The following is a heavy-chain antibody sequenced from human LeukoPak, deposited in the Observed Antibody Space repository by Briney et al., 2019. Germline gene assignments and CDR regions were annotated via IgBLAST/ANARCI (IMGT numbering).Heavy chain of an antibody. V-gene: IGHV4-30-4*08. CDR1: GGSISSGGYY. D-gene: IGHD4-23*01. J-gene: IGHJ6*02. CDR2: IYYSGST. Sequence: PSQTLSLTCTVSGGSISSGGYYWSWIRRPPGKGLEWIGYIYYSGSTYYNPSLQSRVTISVDTSKNQFSLKLRSVTAADTAEYYCARESTVITGQGRIFTGNYHGMDVWGHGTTVIVSS. CDR3: ARESTVITGQGRIFTGNYHGMDV.